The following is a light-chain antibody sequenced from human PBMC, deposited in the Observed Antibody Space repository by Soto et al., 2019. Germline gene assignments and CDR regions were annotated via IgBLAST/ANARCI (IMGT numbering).Light chain of an antibody. CDR2: GAS. Sequence: EIVLTQSPDTLSLSPVEIATLSCSASQSVRSNFLAWYQQKPGQAPRLLIYGASSRATGIPDRFSGSGSGTDFTLTISRLEPEDFAVYFCQQYGTSPWTFGQGTKVDIK. CDR3: QQYGTSPWT. J-gene: IGKJ1*01. CDR1: QSVRSNF. V-gene: IGKV3-20*01.